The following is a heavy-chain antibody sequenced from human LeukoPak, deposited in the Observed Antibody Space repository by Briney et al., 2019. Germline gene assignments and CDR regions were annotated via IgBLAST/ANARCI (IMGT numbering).Heavy chain of an antibody. CDR1: GFTFSSYS. D-gene: IGHD6-13*01. CDR3: AREGAAAGIDY. CDR2: ISSSSSTI. Sequence: PGGSLRLSCAASGFTFSSYSMNWVRQAPGKGLEWVSYISSSSSTIYYADSVKGRLTISRDNAKNSLYLQMNSLRAEDTAVYYCAREGAAAGIDYWGQGTLVTVSS. V-gene: IGHV3-48*04. J-gene: IGHJ4*02.